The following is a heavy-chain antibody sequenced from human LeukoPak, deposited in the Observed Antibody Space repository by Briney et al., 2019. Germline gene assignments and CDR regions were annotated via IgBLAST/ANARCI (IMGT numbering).Heavy chain of an antibody. CDR2: IYPGDSDT. J-gene: IGHJ3*02. Sequence: GESLKISCKGSGYSFITYWIGWVRQMPGKGLEWMGIIYPGDSDTRYSPSFQSQVTISVDKSISTAYLQWSSLKASDTAMYYCARIDDFWSATDGFDIWGQGTMVTVSS. V-gene: IGHV5-51*01. D-gene: IGHD3-3*01. CDR1: GYSFITYW. CDR3: ARIDDFWSATDGFDI.